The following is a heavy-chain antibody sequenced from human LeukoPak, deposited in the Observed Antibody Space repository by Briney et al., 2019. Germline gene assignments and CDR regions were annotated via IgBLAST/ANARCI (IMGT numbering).Heavy chain of an antibody. CDR2: INPHNDDT. CDR3: ATIQWDYAYYKAG. Sequence: ASVKVSCKASGYTFTCYLMNWVRQAPGQGLEWMGWINPHNDDTYYAHNLQGRVTMTTDTSTTTSYMELRSLRSDDTAIYYCATIQWDYAYYKAGGGKDTAVTVSS. D-gene: IGHD1-26*01. J-gene: IGHJ6*03. CDR1: GYTFTCYL. V-gene: IGHV1-18*01.